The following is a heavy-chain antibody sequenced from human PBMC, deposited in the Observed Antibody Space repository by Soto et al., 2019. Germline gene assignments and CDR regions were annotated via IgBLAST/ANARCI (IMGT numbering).Heavy chain of an antibody. CDR3: ARLTAYNFFDY. J-gene: IGHJ4*02. CDR1: GGSISNYY. Sequence: SETLSLTCTVSGGSISNYYWGWIRQPPGKGLEWIGYISHSGSTNYNPSLKSRVTISADTSRNQFSLRLSSVTAADTAVHYCARLTAYNFFDYWGQGTLVTVSS. CDR2: ISHSGST. D-gene: IGHD3-3*01. V-gene: IGHV4-59*08.